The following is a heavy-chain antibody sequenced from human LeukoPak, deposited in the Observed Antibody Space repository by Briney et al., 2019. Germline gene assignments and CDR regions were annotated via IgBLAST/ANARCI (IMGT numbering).Heavy chain of an antibody. CDR2: IYSDEVVR. CDR3: ARDADWYGQSYDY. CDR1: GYSFTSYDIR. J-gene: IGHJ4*02. D-gene: IGHD3-9*01. V-gene: IGHV3-74*03. Sequence: SGYSFTSYDIRWHRHGTGQGQGRMGCSHIYSDEVVRKHAYSVRGRFTISRDNAKNTLYLQMDSLRAEDTAVYYCARDADWYGQSYDYWGQGTLVTVSA.